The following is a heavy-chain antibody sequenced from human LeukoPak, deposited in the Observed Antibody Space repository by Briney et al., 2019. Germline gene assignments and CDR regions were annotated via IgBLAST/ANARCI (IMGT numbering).Heavy chain of an antibody. CDR2: IYYSGST. Sequence: SETLPLTCTVSGGSISSSSYNWGWIRQPPGKGLEWIGSIYYSGSTYYNPSLKSRVTISVDTSKNQFSLKLSSVTAADTAVYYCARHMRDGYKWSFFDYWGQGTLVTVSS. CDR1: GGSISSSSYN. J-gene: IGHJ4*02. D-gene: IGHD5-24*01. CDR3: ARHMRDGYKWSFFDY. V-gene: IGHV4-39*01.